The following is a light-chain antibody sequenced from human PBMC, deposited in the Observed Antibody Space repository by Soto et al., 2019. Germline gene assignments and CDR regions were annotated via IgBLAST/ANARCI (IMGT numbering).Light chain of an antibody. CDR1: QSVRSS. CDR2: XXX. Sequence: EVVMTQSPATLSVSPGERATLSCRASQSVRSSLAWYQQKPWQPPXLXXXXXXXXATGIPARFSGSGSWTEFTLTISSLQSEDFAVYYCQQYNNWPHWTFGQGTKVDIK. J-gene: IGKJ1*01. CDR3: QQYNNWPHWT. V-gene: IGKV3-15*01.